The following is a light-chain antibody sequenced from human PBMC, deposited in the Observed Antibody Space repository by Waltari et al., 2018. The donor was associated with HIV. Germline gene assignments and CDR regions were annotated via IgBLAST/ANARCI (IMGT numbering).Light chain of an antibody. CDR2: AAS. V-gene: IGKV1-39*01. CDR1: QNISSY. CDR3: QQSYTTPLT. J-gene: IGKJ4*01. Sequence: DIQMTQSPSSLSASVGDTVTITCRASQNISSYLNWYQQKPGKAPKLLIYAASNLQSGVPSRFSGSGSGTDFTLTISSLQPEDFATYYCQQSYTTPLTFGGGTKVEIK.